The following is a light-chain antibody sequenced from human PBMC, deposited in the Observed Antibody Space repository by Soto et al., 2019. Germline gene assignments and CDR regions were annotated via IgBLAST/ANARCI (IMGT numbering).Light chain of an antibody. CDR1: SXDVGGYNY. CDR3: SSYAGSNNYV. Sequence: QSALTQPPSASGSPGRSVTISCTGTSXDVGGYNYVSWYQQHPGKAPKLIIYEVTKRPSGVPARFSGSKSGNTASLTVSGLQADDEADYYCSSYAGSNNYVLGTGTKVTVL. J-gene: IGLJ1*01. V-gene: IGLV2-8*01. CDR2: EVT.